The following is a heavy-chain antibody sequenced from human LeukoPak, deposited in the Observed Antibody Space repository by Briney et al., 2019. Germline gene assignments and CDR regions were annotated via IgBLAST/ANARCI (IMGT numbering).Heavy chain of an antibody. D-gene: IGHD1-1*01. J-gene: IGHJ3*02. CDR1: GGTFSSYA. CDR2: INPNSGGT. V-gene: IGHV1-2*02. Sequence: ASVKVSCKASGGTFSSYAISWVRQAPGQGLEWMGWINPNSGGTNYAQKFQGRVTMTRDTSISTAYMELSRLRSDDTAVYYCARPKGLQHAFDIWGQGTMVTVSS. CDR3: ARPKGLQHAFDI.